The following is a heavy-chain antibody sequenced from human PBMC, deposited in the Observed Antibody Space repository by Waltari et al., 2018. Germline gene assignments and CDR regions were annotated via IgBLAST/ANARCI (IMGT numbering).Heavy chain of an antibody. V-gene: IGHV4-38-2*01. CDR2: VYHSGST. D-gene: IGHD2-15*01. J-gene: IGHJ6*03. CDR3: ARATCSHGGCSMYYFYYYMDV. Sequence: QVQLQESGPGLVKSSETLSLACGGPGDSLRSVFYWVWIRQPPGKGPEWIGSVYHSGSTFYNPSLKSRVTMSVDTSKKHFSLSLSSVTAADTAVYYCARATCSHGGCSMYYFYYYMDVWGKGTTVTVSS. CDR1: GDSLRSVFY.